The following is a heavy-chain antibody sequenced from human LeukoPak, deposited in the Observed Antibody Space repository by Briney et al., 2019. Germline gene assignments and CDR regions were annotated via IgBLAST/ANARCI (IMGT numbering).Heavy chain of an antibody. CDR2: ISTSGTII. CDR3: ARGYRTKGFDY. D-gene: IGHD2-15*01. CDR1: GFTLSGYE. Sequence: PGGSLRLSCAASGFTLSGYEMNWVRQAPGKGLEWVSYISTSGTIIYYADSVKGRFTVSRDNAKNSLYLQMNSLRAEDTAVYYCARGYRTKGFDYWGQGTLVTVSS. J-gene: IGHJ4*02. V-gene: IGHV3-48*03.